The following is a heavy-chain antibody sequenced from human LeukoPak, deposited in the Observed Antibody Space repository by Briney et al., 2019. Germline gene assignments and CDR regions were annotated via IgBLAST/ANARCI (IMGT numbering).Heavy chain of an antibody. CDR1: GGTFSSYA. V-gene: IGHV1-69*04. D-gene: IGHD3-22*01. Sequence: GASVKVSCKASGGTFSSYAISWVRQAPGQGLEWMGRIIPILGIANYAQKFQGRVTITADKSTSTAYMELSSLRSEDTAVYYCARSSYYYDSEGAFDIWGQGTMVTVSS. CDR2: IIPILGIA. J-gene: IGHJ3*02. CDR3: ARSSYYYDSEGAFDI.